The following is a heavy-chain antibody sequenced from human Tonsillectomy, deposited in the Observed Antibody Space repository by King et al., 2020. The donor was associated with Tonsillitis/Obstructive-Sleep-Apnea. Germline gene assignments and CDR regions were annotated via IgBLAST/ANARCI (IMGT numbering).Heavy chain of an antibody. Sequence: VQLVESGGGLVQPVRSLRLSCAASGFTFDDYAMHWVRQAPGKGLEWVSGISLNSGSIDYADSVKGRFTISRDNAKNSLYLQMNSLRAEDTALYYCAKGEGDFWSGVGDWGQGTLVTVSS. CDR1: GFTFDDYA. D-gene: IGHD3-3*01. J-gene: IGHJ4*02. CDR2: ISLNSGSI. V-gene: IGHV3-9*01. CDR3: AKGEGDFWSGVGD.